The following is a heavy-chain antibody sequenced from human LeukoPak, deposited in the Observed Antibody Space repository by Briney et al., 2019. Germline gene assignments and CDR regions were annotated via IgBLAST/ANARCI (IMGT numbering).Heavy chain of an antibody. J-gene: IGHJ4*02. CDR2: FDPEDGET. V-gene: IGHV1-24*01. CDR1: GYTLTEFS. CDR3: ATWYYYDSSDYYLADY. D-gene: IGHD3-22*01. Sequence: ASVKVSCKVSGYTLTEFSMHWVRQAPGRGLEWMGGFDPEDGETIYAQELQGRVTMTKDTSTDTAYMELSSLRSEDTAVYYCATWYYYDSSDYYLADYWGQGTLVTVSS.